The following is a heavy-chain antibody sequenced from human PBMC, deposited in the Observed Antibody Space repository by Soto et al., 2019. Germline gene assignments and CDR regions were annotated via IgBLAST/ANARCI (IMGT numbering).Heavy chain of an antibody. Sequence: QVQLVESGGGVVQPGRSLRLSCAASGFTFSSYGMHWVRQAPGKGLEWVAVIWYDGSNKYYADSVKGRFTISRDNSKNTWYLQMNSLRAEDTAVYYCARDEQTSWDSSSGGVGIDYWGQGTLVTVSS. CDR1: GFTFSSYG. CDR2: IWYDGSNK. J-gene: IGHJ4*02. V-gene: IGHV3-33*01. D-gene: IGHD6-13*01. CDR3: ARDEQTSWDSSSGGVGIDY.